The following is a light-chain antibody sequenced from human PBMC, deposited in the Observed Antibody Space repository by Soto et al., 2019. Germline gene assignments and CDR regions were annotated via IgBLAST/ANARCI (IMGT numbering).Light chain of an antibody. Sequence: QSVLTQPPSASGTPGQRVTISCSGSSSNIGSNTVNWYLQLPGTAPKLLIYTNNQRPSGVPDRFSGSKSGTSASLAISGLRSEDEAGYYCAAWDDSLNGVVFGGGTKLTVL. CDR2: TNN. CDR3: AAWDDSLNGVV. J-gene: IGLJ2*01. V-gene: IGLV1-44*01. CDR1: SSNIGSNT.